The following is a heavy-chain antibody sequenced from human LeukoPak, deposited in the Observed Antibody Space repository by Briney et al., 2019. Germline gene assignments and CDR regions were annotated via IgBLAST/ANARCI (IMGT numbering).Heavy chain of an antibody. CDR3: AKMRGHPLPKYYMDV. V-gene: IGHV3-23*01. D-gene: IGHD1-26*01. CDR2: ISGSGDNT. J-gene: IGHJ6*01. CDR1: GFTFSGFA. Sequence: GGSLRLSCAASGFTFSGFAMSWVRRTPGKGLEWVSGISGSGDNTLYADSVKGRFPISRDNSKYTLYLEMYSLRTEDTATYYCAKMRGHPLPKYYMDVWGQGTTVTVSS.